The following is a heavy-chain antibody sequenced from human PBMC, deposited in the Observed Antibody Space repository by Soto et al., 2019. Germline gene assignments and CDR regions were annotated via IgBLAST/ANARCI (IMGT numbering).Heavy chain of an antibody. D-gene: IGHD2-15*01. V-gene: IGHV3-23*01. CDR2: ISGSGGST. J-gene: IGHJ4*02. Sequence: EVQLLESGGGLVQPGGSLRLSCAASGFTFSSYAMSWVRQAPGKGLEWVSAISGSGGSTYYADSVKGRFTISRDNSKNTLYLQMNSLRAEDTAVYYCANDPDIVVVVAGDSWGQGTLVTVSS. CDR3: ANDPDIVVVVAGDS. CDR1: GFTFSSYA.